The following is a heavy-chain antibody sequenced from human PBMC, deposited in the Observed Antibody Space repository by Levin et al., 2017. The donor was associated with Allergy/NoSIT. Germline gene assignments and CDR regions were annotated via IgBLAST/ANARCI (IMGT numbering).Heavy chain of an antibody. CDR3: AKTLGMVQGVLDAFDI. Sequence: LSLTCAASGFTFDDYAMHWVRQAPGKGLEWVSGISWNSGSIGYADSVKGRFTISRDNAKNSLYLQMNSLRAEDTALYYCAKTLGMVQGVLDAFDIWGQGTMVTVSS. CDR1: GFTFDDYA. D-gene: IGHD3-10*01. CDR2: ISWNSGSI. V-gene: IGHV3-9*01. J-gene: IGHJ3*02.